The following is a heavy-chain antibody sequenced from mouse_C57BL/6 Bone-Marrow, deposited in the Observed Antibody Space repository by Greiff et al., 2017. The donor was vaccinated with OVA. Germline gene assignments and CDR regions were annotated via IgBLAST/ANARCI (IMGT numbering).Heavy chain of an antibody. Sequence: EVKLMESGAELVRPGASVKLSCTASGFNIKDDYMHWVKQRPEQGLEWIGWIDPENGDTEYASKFQGKATITADTSSNTAYLQLSSLTSEDTAFYYCTSYGNFDYWGQGTTLTVSS. CDR1: GFNIKDDY. D-gene: IGHD2-1*01. V-gene: IGHV14-4*01. J-gene: IGHJ2*01. CDR3: TSYGNFDY. CDR2: IDPENGDT.